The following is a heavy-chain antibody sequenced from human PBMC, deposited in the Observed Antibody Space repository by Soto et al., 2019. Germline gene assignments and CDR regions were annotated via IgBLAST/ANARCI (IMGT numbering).Heavy chain of an antibody. D-gene: IGHD2-15*01. CDR1: GGSINSNKYY. Sequence: PSATLSLTWPVSGGSINSNKYYWAWLQQTPGKGRAWIGSIYYDGTTYYNTSLKSRITISRDTSKNQFSLRLTSMTAADTAVYYCAKVVIAATRHTDFDSWGQGTLVTVFS. CDR2: IYYDGTT. CDR3: AKVVIAATRHTDFDS. J-gene: IGHJ4*02. V-gene: IGHV4-39*02.